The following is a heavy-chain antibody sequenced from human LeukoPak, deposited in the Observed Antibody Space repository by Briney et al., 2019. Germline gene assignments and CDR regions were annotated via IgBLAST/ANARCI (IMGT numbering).Heavy chain of an antibody. CDR3: ARDRSYYDSSASLVY. CDR2: INAGNGNT. V-gene: IGHV1-3*01. D-gene: IGHD3-22*01. Sequence: ASVKVSCTASGYTFTSYAMHWVRQSPGQRLEWMGWINAGNGNTKYSQKFQGRVTITRDTSASTAYMELSSLRSEDTAVYYCARDRSYYDSSASLVYWGQGTLVTVSS. J-gene: IGHJ4*02. CDR1: GYTFTSYA.